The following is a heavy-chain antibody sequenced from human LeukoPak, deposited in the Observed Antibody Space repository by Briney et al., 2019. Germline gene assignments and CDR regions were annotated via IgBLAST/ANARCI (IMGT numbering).Heavy chain of an antibody. CDR1: GFTFSSYA. V-gene: IGHV3-30-3*01. Sequence: GRSLRLSCAASGFTFSSYAMHWVRQAPGKGLEWVAVISHDGSNKYYADSVKGRFTISRDNSKNTLYLQMNSLRAEDTAVYYCARVGPYDYWGQGTLVTVSS. J-gene: IGHJ4*02. CDR3: ARVGPYDY. CDR2: ISHDGSNK.